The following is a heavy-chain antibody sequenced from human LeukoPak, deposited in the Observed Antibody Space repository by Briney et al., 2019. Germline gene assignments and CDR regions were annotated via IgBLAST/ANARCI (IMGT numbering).Heavy chain of an antibody. CDR3: ARENGGYSSVPSRRLYYYYYMDV. CDR2: INHNQST. CDR1: GGSISSNSYY. V-gene: IGHV4-39*07. D-gene: IGHD3-22*01. Sequence: SETLSLPCTVCGGSISSNSYYWGWIRQPPGKGLTWIEEINHNQSTHYNPSLNRQATISVDTSKNQFSLKLSSVTAADTAVYYCARENGGYSSVPSRRLYYYYYMDVWGKGTTVTVSS. J-gene: IGHJ6*03.